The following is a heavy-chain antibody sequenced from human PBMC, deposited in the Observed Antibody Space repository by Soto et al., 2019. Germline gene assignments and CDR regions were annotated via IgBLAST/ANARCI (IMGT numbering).Heavy chain of an antibody. V-gene: IGHV4-4*02. J-gene: IGHJ6*02. CDR1: GGSISSSNW. CDR2: IFHNGNT. Sequence: QVQLQESGPGLVKPSGTLSLTCAVSGGSISSSNWWSWARQPPGKGLEWIGEIFHNGNTYTNPSLTGRVTMSVDKSKNQFALNLNSVTAADTAAYYCASRTYAMDVWGQGTTVTVSS. CDR3: ASRTYAMDV.